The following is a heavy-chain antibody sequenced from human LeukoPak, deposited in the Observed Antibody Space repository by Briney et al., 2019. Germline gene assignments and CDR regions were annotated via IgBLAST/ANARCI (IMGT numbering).Heavy chain of an antibody. J-gene: IGHJ6*03. CDR2: IYRRGST. CDR3: ARGDWSSTICYSPMDV. V-gene: IGHV4-38-2*02. Sequence: SETLSLTCTVSGYSIISGYYWVWIRQPPGKGLEWIGIIYRRGSTNYNPSLKSRVTISVDTTKNQFSLKLSSLTAADTAVYYGARGDWSSTICYSPMDVWGKGTTVTVSS. D-gene: IGHD2-2*01. CDR1: GYSIISGYY.